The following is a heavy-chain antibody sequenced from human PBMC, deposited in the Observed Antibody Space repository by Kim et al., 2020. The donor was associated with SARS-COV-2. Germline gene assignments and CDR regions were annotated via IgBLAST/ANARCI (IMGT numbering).Heavy chain of an antibody. CDR1: GGSFSGYY. D-gene: IGHD6-13*01. Sequence: SETLSLTCAVYGGSFSGYYWSWIRQPPGKGLEWIGEINHSGSTNYNPSLKSRVTISVDTSKNQFSLRLSSVTAADTAVYYCASTIAAAGIGYFQHWGQGTLVTVSS. CDR2: INHSGST. V-gene: IGHV4-34*01. J-gene: IGHJ1*01. CDR3: ASTIAAAGIGYFQH.